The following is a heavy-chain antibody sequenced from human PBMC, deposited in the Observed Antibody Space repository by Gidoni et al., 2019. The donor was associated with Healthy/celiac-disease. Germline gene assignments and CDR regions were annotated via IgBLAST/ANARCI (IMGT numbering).Heavy chain of an antibody. V-gene: IGHV3-15*01. D-gene: IGHD1-26*01. J-gene: IGHJ4*02. CDR3: TTPHTLQWELDGGGRDY. CDR2: IKSKTDGGTT. Sequence: EVQLVESKGGLVKPGGSLRLSCAAFGFPFRNAWMSWVRQAPGKGLEWVGRIKSKTDGGTTDYAAPVKGRFTISRDDSKNTLYLQMNSLKTEDTAVYYCTTPHTLQWELDGGGRDYWGQGTLVTDSS. CDR1: GFPFRNAW.